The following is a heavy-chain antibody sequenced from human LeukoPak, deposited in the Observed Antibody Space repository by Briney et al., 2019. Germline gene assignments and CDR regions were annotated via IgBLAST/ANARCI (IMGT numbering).Heavy chain of an antibody. CDR2: ISAYNGNT. CDR3: AREYCSGGSCYSDY. Sequence: ASVKVSCKASGYTFTSYGISWVRRAPGQGLEWMGWISAYNGNTNYAQKLQGRVTMTTDTSTSTAYMELRSLRSDDTAVYYCAREYCSGGSCYSDYWGQGTLATVSS. V-gene: IGHV1-18*01. CDR1: GYTFTSYG. J-gene: IGHJ4*02. D-gene: IGHD2-15*01.